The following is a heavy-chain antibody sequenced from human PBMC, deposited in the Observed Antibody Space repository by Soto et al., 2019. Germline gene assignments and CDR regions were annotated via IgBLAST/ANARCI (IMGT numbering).Heavy chain of an antibody. CDR2: INAGNGNT. D-gene: IGHD3-22*01. J-gene: IGHJ4*02. V-gene: IGHV1-3*01. CDR1: GYTFTSYA. Sequence: ASVKVSCKASGYTFTSYAMHWVRQAPGQRREWMGWINAGNGNTKYSQKFQGRVTITRDTSAGTAYMELSSLRSEDTAVYYCARDLGYYDPAGDYWGEGXLVTLS. CDR3: ARDLGYYDPAGDY.